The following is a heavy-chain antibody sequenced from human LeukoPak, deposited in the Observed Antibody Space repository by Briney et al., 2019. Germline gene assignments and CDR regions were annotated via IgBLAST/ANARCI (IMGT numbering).Heavy chain of an antibody. CDR2: IKQDGSEK. D-gene: IGHD2-2*01. V-gene: IGHV3-7*03. CDR1: GFTFSIYW. J-gene: IGHJ4*02. Sequence: GSLRLSCAASGFTFSIYWMSWVRQAPGKGLEWVANIKQDGSEKYYVDSVKGRFTISRDNTKNLLYLQMNSLRAEDTAVYFCARDTYGYQLLPADWGQGTLVTVSS. CDR3: ARDTYGYQLLPAD.